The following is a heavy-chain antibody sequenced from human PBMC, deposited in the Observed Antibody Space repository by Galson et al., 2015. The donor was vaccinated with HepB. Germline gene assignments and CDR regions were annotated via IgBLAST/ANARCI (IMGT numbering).Heavy chain of an antibody. CDR1: GYSFTSYW. Sequence: QSGAEVKKPGESLKISCKGSGYSFTSYWVGWVRQMPGKGLEWMGIIYPGDSDTRYSPSFQGQVTISADKSISTAYLQWSSLKASDTAMYYCARPADYGDYVFGDAFDIWGQGTMVTVPS. D-gene: IGHD4-17*01. CDR2: IYPGDSDT. CDR3: ARPADYGDYVFGDAFDI. V-gene: IGHV5-51*01. J-gene: IGHJ3*02.